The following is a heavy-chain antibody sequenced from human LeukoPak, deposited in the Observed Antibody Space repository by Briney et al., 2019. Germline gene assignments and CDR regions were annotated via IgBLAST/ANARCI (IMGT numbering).Heavy chain of an antibody. D-gene: IGHD6-19*01. Sequence: PSETLSHTCTVSGGSISTYYWTWIRQPPGKGLEWIGYIYYSGGTNYNPSLKSRVTMSVDTSKNQFSLRLTSVTAADTAVYYCARVAWLLQFGYFDYWGQGTLVTVSS. CDR3: ARVAWLLQFGYFDY. J-gene: IGHJ4*02. CDR1: GGSISTYY. CDR2: IYYSGGT. V-gene: IGHV4-59*01.